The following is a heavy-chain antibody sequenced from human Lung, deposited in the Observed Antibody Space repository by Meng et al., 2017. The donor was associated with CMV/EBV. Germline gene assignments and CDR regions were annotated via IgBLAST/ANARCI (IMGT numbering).Heavy chain of an antibody. CDR1: GFAFRNYG. CDR3: ARGLADFDI. Sequence: ESLKISCAASGFAFRNYGMSWVHQAPGKGLEWVSAITGTGGTTYYTDSVKGRFTISRDNSKNTLFLQMNSLRAEDTAVFYCARGLADFDIWGQGTMVTVSS. V-gene: IGHV3-23*01. CDR2: ITGTGGTT. J-gene: IGHJ3*02.